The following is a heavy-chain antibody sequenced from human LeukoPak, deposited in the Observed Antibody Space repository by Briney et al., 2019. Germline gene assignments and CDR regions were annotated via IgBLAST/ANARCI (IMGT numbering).Heavy chain of an antibody. CDR1: GITLSNYG. D-gene: IGHD3-22*01. V-gene: IGHV3-23*01. CDR2: ISGSGGST. J-gene: IGHJ4*02. Sequence: PGGSLRLSCAVSGITLSNYGMSWVRQAPGKGLEWVAGISGSGGSTNYADSGKGRFSMSRDNPKNTLCLQMDSLRAEDTAVYFCAKRGFVIRVILVGFHKEAYYFDSWGQGDLVTVSS. CDR3: AKRGFVIRVILVGFHKEAYYFDS.